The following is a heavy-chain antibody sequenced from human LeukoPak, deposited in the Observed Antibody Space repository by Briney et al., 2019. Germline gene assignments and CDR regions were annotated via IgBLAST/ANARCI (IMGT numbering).Heavy chain of an antibody. J-gene: IGHJ4*02. Sequence: GGSLRLSCAASGFTFSTYWMSWVRQAPGKGLEWVANTNQDGSDKYYVDSVKGRFTISRDNAKNSLYLQMNSLRAEDTAVYYCARPRYCSSGNCYSDYWGQGALVTVSS. V-gene: IGHV3-7*01. CDR3: ARPRYCSSGNCYSDY. D-gene: IGHD2-15*01. CDR1: GFTFSTYW. CDR2: TNQDGSDK.